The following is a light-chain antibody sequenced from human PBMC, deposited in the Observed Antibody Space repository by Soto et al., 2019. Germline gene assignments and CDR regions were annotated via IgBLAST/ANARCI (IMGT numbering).Light chain of an antibody. Sequence: EVVSTQSPGTLSLSSGERATLSCRASQSVINSYLAWYQQKPGQAPRLLLYGAYNRATGIPDRFSGSGSGTDVTLTISRLEPEDFAVYYFQQYGTAPWTFGQGTKVEIK. V-gene: IGKV3-20*01. CDR2: GAY. CDR3: QQYGTAPWT. CDR1: QSVINSY. J-gene: IGKJ1*01.